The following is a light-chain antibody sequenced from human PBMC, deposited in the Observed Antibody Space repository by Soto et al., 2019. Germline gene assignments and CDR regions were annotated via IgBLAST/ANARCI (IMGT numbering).Light chain of an antibody. CDR2: GAF. Sequence: ETVMTQSPATLSVSPGQGATLSCRARQRVANDLAWYQQKPGQAPRLLIYGAFNRATGIPARFSGSGSGTDFTLTISSLEPEDSAIYYCQQRNIWPPVTFGQGTRLEIK. J-gene: IGKJ5*01. V-gene: IGKV3-11*01. CDR3: QQRNIWPPVT. CDR1: QRVAND.